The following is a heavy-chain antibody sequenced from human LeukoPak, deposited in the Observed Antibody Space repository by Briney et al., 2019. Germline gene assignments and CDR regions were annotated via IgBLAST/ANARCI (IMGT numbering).Heavy chain of an antibody. D-gene: IGHD3-22*01. J-gene: IGHJ3*02. Sequence: PSETLSLTCTVSGGSISSYYWSWIRQPPGKGLEWIGYIYYSGSTNYNPSLKSRVTISVDTSKNQFSLKLSSVTAADTAVYYCARLIAYYYDSSGYLGENDAFDIWGQGTMVTVSS. CDR2: IYYSGST. CDR1: GGSISSYY. V-gene: IGHV4-59*01. CDR3: ARLIAYYYDSSGYLGENDAFDI.